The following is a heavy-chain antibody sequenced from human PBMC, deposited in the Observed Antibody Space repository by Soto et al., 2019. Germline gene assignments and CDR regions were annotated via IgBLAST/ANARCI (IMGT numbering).Heavy chain of an antibody. CDR1: GGSISSIDYF. CDR2: IYHTGTT. V-gene: IGHV4-30-4*01. CDR3: ARVMAAMQNWLDP. Sequence: QVQLQESGPGLVKPSQTLSLTSSVSGGSISSIDYFWSWIRQPPGKGLEWIGFIYHTGTTYYNPSLRSRVTISIDTSKSQFSMKLNSVTAADTALYYCARVMAAMQNWLDPWGQGTLVTVSP. J-gene: IGHJ5*02. D-gene: IGHD2-2*01.